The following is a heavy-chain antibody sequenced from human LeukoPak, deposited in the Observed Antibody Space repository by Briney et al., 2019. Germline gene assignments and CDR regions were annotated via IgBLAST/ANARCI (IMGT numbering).Heavy chain of an antibody. V-gene: IGHV5-51*01. J-gene: IGHJ5*02. CDR2: IYPGDSDT. Sequence: GESLKISCKASGYTFTDYWIGWVRQTPGKGLEWMGIIYPGDSDTRYSPSFEGQVTISADKSINSAYLQWSSLKASDTAIYYCARLLGYSSSWYGAPWGQGTLVTVSS. D-gene: IGHD6-13*01. CDR1: GYTFTDYW. CDR3: ARLLGYSSSWYGAP.